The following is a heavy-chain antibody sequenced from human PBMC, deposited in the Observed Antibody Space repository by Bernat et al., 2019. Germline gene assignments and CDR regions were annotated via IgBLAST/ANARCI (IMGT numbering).Heavy chain of an antibody. CDR3: ARGRAFYGDYGFDAFDI. V-gene: IGHV3-33*01. CDR1: GFTFSSYG. J-gene: IGHJ3*02. D-gene: IGHD4-17*01. CDR2: IWYDGSNK. Sequence: QVQLVESGGGVVQPGRSLRLSCAASGFTFSSYGMHWFRQAPGKGLDWVAVIWYDGSNKYYADSVKGRFTISRDNSKNTLYLQMNSLRAEDTAVYYCARGRAFYGDYGFDAFDIWGQGTMVTVSS.